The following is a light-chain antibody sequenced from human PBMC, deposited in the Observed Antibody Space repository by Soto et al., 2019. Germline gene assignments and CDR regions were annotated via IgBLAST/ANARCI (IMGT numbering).Light chain of an antibody. CDR3: QQYYYRPPYT. V-gene: IGKV3-15*01. CDR2: GAS. CDR1: QTVSTN. Sequence: EIVMTQSPATLAASPGERVTLSCRASQTVSTNLAWYQQKRGQAPRLLIYGASTRATDFPARFSGSGSGTEFTRTISSLQSEDFGVYYCQQYYYRPPYTFGQGTKLEIK. J-gene: IGKJ2*01.